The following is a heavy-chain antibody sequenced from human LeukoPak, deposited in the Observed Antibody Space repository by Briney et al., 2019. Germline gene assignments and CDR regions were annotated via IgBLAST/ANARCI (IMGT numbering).Heavy chain of an antibody. D-gene: IGHD3-22*01. V-gene: IGHV3-21*01. Sequence: GGSLRLSCAASGFTFNNYGMNWVRQAPGKGLEWVSYISSSSTYIYYADSVKCRFTISRDNANNSLFLQMNSLRAEDTAVYHCAKGYYYDSSGYFVYFDYWGQGTLVTVSS. J-gene: IGHJ4*02. CDR1: GFTFNNYG. CDR3: AKGYYYDSSGYFVYFDY. CDR2: ISSSSTYI.